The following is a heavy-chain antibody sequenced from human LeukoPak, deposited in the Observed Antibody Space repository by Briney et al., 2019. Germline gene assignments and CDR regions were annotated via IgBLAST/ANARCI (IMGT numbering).Heavy chain of an antibody. Sequence: SETLSLTCAVYGGSFSGYYWSWIRQPPGKGLEWIGEINHSGSTNYNPSLKSRVTISVDTSKNQFSLRLSSVTAADTAVYYCARGRIKDYWGQGTLVTVSS. J-gene: IGHJ4*02. CDR2: INHSGST. CDR3: ARGRIKDY. CDR1: GGSFSGYY. D-gene: IGHD1-14*01. V-gene: IGHV4-34*01.